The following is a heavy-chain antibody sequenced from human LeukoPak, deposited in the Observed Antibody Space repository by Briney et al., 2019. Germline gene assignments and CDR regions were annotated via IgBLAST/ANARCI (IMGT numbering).Heavy chain of an antibody. D-gene: IGHD5-18*01. CDR1: GFTFDDYA. CDR2: ISWNSGSI. CDR3: ARDTRIQLWPYGRGEHYYYYYYMDV. J-gene: IGHJ6*03. Sequence: PGGSLRLSCAASGFTFDDYAMHWVRQAPGKGLEWVSGISWNSGSIGYADSVKGRFTISRDNAKNSLYLQMNSLRAEDTALYYCARDTRIQLWPYGRGEHYYYYYYMDVWGKGTTVTVSS. V-gene: IGHV3-9*01.